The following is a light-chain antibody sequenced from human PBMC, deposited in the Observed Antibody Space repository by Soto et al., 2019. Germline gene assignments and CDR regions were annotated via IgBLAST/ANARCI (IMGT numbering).Light chain of an antibody. V-gene: IGKV3-11*01. CDR1: QSVSSY. CDR2: DAS. J-gene: IGKJ2*01. Sequence: EIMLTQSPATLSLSPGERATLSCRASQSVSSYLAWYQQKPGQAPRLLIYDASNRATGIPARFSGSGSGTDFTLTISSLEPEDFAVYYCQQRSNWPYTFGQGTKLEIK. CDR3: QQRSNWPYT.